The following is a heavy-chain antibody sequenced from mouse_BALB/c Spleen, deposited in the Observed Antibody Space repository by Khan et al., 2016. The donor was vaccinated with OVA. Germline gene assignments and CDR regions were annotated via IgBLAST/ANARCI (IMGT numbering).Heavy chain of an antibody. CDR2: SYPGNGDT. V-gene: IGHV1-80*01. CDR1: GYSFSRSW. CDR3: ARWGGDGFTY. Sequence: VQLQQSGAELVRPGSSVKISCKASGYSFSRSWMNWVKQRPGQGLEWIGQSYPGNGDTNYNGKFKGKATLTADKSSSTAYMQLSSLTSEASAVYFCARWGGDGFTYGGHGTLVTVSA. J-gene: IGHJ3*01. D-gene: IGHD2-13*01.